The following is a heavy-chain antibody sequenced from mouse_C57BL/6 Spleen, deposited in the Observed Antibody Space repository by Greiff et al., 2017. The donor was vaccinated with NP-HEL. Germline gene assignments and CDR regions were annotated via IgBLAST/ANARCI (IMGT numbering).Heavy chain of an antibody. D-gene: IGHD2-1*01. Sequence: EVKLVESGGGLVKPGGSLKLSCAASGFTFSDYGMHWVRQAPEKGLEWVAYISSGSSTIYYVDTVKGRFTISRDNAKNTLFLQMTSLRSEDTAMYYCARMHYGNYEDYWGQGTTLTVSS. CDR3: ARMHYGNYEDY. CDR2: ISSGSSTI. CDR1: GFTFSDYG. V-gene: IGHV5-17*01. J-gene: IGHJ2*01.